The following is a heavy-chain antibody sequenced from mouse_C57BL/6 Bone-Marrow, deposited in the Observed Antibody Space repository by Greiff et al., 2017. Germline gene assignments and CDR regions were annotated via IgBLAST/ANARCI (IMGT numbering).Heavy chain of an antibody. J-gene: IGHJ3*01. CDR2: ISYDGSN. CDR1: GYSITSGYY. Sequence: VQLKQSGPGLVKPSQSLSLTCSVTGYSITSGYYWNWIRQFPGNKLEWMGYISYDGSNNYNPSLKNRISITRDTSKNQFFLKLNSVTTEDTATYYCARDAVEWFAYWGQGTLVTVSA. V-gene: IGHV3-6*01. CDR3: ARDAVEWFAY. D-gene: IGHD3-3*01.